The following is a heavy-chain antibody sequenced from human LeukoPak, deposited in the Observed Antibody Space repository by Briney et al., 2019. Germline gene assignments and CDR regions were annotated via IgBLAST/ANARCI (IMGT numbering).Heavy chain of an antibody. CDR2: IYSSGST. Sequence: SETLSLTCAVSGGSISNYYWGWIRQSAGKGLEWIGRIYSSGSTSYNPSLKSRVTLSIDTSKNQFSLKLRSMTAADTAMYFCVRDPFKSSFDSWGQGTLVTVSS. V-gene: IGHV4-4*07. CDR3: VRDPFKSSFDS. D-gene: IGHD6-13*01. J-gene: IGHJ4*02. CDR1: GGSISNYY.